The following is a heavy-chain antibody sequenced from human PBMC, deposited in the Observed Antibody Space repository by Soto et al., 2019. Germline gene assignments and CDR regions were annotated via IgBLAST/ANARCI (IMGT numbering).Heavy chain of an antibody. D-gene: IGHD3-22*01. CDR3: ARSAIVVERGGAFDI. CDR1: GYSFTSYW. V-gene: IGHV5-51*01. J-gene: IGHJ3*02. CDR2: IYPGDSDT. Sequence: PGESLKISCKGSGYSFTSYWIGWVRQMPGKDLEWMGIIYPGDSDTRYSPSFQGQVTISADKSISTAYLQWSSLKTSDTAMYYCARSAIVVERGGAFDIWGQGTMVTVSS.